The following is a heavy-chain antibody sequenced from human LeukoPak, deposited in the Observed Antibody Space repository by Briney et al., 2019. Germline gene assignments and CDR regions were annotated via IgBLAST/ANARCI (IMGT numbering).Heavy chain of an antibody. CDR3: ARGIGGYSYNVF. J-gene: IGHJ4*02. D-gene: IGHD5-18*01. CDR2: INPSGASA. Sequence: ASVKVSCKASGYTFTRYYIHWVRQAPGQGLEWMGIINPSGASASYALKFQDRVTMTRDLSTSTVYMELSNLSSEDTAVYYCARGIGGYSYNVFWGQGTLVTVSS. V-gene: IGHV1-46*01. CDR1: GYTFTRYY.